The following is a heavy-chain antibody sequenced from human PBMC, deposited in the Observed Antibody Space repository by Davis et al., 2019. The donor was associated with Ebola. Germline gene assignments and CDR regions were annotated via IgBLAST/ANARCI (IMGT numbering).Heavy chain of an antibody. CDR3: AGDPGDPDTFDY. V-gene: IGHV3-21*01. CDR2: ISSSAIYI. Sequence: GESLKISCAASGFTFSSYSIKWVRQAPGKGLEWVSSISSSAIYIYYADSVKGRLTVSRDNAKNSLFLQMDSLRTEDTAVYFCAGDPGDPDTFDYWGQGTLVTVSS. CDR1: GFTFSSYS. D-gene: IGHD1-26*01. J-gene: IGHJ4*02.